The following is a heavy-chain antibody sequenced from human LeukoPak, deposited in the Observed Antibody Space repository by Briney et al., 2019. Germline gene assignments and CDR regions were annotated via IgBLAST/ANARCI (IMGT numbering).Heavy chain of an antibody. V-gene: IGHV3-11*01. CDR2: ISSSGSTI. CDR3: ARAKYDYGGNSELFDY. J-gene: IGHJ4*02. D-gene: IGHD4-23*01. CDR1: GFTFSDYY. Sequence: GGSLRLSCAASGFTFSDYYMSWIRQAPGKGLEWVSYISSSGSTIYYADSVKGRFTISRDNAKNPLYLQMNSLRAEDTAVYYCARAKYDYGGNSELFDYWGQGTLVTVSS.